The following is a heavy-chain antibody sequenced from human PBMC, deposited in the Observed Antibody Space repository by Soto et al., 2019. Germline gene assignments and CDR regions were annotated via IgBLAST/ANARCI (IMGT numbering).Heavy chain of an antibody. CDR3: ARGPIVVVPAAMSVFFDY. J-gene: IGHJ4*02. CDR1: GFTFSSYW. D-gene: IGHD2-2*01. Sequence: GGSLRLSCAASGFTFSSYWMSWVRQAPGKGLEWVANIKQDGSEKYYVDSVKGRFTISRDNAKNSLYLQMNSLRAEDTAVYYCARGPIVVVPAAMSVFFDYWGQGTLVTVSS. CDR2: IKQDGSEK. V-gene: IGHV3-7*01.